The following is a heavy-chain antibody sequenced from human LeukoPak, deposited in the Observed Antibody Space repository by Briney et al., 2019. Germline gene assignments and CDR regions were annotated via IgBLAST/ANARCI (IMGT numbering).Heavy chain of an antibody. CDR1: GGSISSGDYY. J-gene: IGHJ6*04. Sequence: PSETLSLTCTVSGGSISSGDYYWSWIRQPPGKGLEWIGYIYYSGSTYYNPSLKSRVTISVDTSKNQFSLKLSSVTAADTAVYYCASGVVVVTATHYYCGMDVWGKGTTVTVSS. V-gene: IGHV4-30-4*01. CDR2: IYYSGST. D-gene: IGHD2-21*02. CDR3: ASGVVVVTATHYYCGMDV.